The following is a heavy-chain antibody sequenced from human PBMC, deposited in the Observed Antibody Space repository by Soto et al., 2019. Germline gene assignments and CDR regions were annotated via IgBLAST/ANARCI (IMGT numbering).Heavy chain of an antibody. D-gene: IGHD5-12*01. CDR3: ARAPGGYGPRGAFDI. J-gene: IGHJ3*02. Sequence: GGSLRLSCAASGFTVSSNYMSWVRQAPGKGLEWVSVIYSGGSTYYADSVKGRFTISRDNSKNTLYLQMNSLRAEDTAVYYCARAPGGYGPRGAFDIWGQGTMVTVS. CDR2: IYSGGST. V-gene: IGHV3-66*01. CDR1: GFTVSSNY.